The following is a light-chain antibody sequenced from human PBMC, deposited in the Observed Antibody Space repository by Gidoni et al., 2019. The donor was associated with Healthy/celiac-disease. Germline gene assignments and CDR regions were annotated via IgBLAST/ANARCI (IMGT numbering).Light chain of an antibody. V-gene: IGKV3-20*01. CDR1: QSVSSSY. CDR3: QQYGSSPLT. CDR2: GAS. J-gene: IGKJ4*01. Sequence: EIVLTQSSGTLSLSPGDRATLSCRASQSVSSSYLAWYQQKPGQAPRLLIYGASSRATGIPDRFSGSGSGTDFTLTISRLEPEDFAVYYCQQYGSSPLTFGGGTKVEIK.